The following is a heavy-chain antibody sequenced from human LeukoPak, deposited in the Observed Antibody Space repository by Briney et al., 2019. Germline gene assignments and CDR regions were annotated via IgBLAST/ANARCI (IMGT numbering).Heavy chain of an antibody. CDR2: ISYDGSNK. CDR3: ARGWYCSGGSCYFLPTGDAFDI. J-gene: IGHJ3*02. Sequence: PGGSLRLSCAASGFTFNNYGMHWVRQAPGKGLEWVAVISYDGSNKYYADSVKGRFTISRDNSKNTLYLQMNSLRAEDTAVYYCARGWYCSGGSCYFLPTGDAFDIWGQGTMVTVSS. CDR1: GFTFNNYG. D-gene: IGHD2-15*01. V-gene: IGHV3-30*03.